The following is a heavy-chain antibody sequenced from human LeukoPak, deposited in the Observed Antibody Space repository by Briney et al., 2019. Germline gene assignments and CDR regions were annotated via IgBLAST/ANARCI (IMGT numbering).Heavy chain of an antibody. D-gene: IGHD5-18*01. V-gene: IGHV4-59*01. CDR2: IYYSGST. CDR3: ARAAGYSYGSVGFDY. Sequence: PSETLSLTCTVSGGSISSYYWSWIRQPPGKGLEWIGYIYYSGSTNYNPSLKSRVTISVDTSKNQFSLKLSSVTAANTAVYYRARAAGYSYGSVGFDYWGQGTLVTVSS. J-gene: IGHJ4*02. CDR1: GGSISSYY.